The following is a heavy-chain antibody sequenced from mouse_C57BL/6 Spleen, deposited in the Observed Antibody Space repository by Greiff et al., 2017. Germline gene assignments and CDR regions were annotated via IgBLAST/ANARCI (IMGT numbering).Heavy chain of an antibody. V-gene: IGHV1-52*01. CDR1: GYTFTSYW. CDR2: IDPSDSET. Sequence: VQLQQPGAELVRPGSSVKLSCKASGYTFTSYWMHWVKQRPIQGLEWIGNIDPSDSETHYNQKFKDKATLTVDKSSSTAYMQLSSLTSEDSAVYYCARWGTTVVAPFAYWGQGTLVTVSA. J-gene: IGHJ3*01. CDR3: ARWGTTVVAPFAY. D-gene: IGHD1-1*01.